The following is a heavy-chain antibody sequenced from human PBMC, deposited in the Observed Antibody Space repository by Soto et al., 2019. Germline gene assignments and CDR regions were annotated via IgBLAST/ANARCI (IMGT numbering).Heavy chain of an antibody. Sequence: PRESLKISCKASGYRFTSYWIGWVRQMPGKGLEWMGIIYPGDSETRYSPSSQGQVTISADKSISTAYLQWSSLKASDTAMYYCARQYSSSSGYYYGVDVWGQGTTVTVSS. J-gene: IGHJ6*02. CDR3: ARQYSSSSGYYYGVDV. CDR2: IYPGDSET. CDR1: GYRFTSYW. D-gene: IGHD6-6*01. V-gene: IGHV5-51*01.